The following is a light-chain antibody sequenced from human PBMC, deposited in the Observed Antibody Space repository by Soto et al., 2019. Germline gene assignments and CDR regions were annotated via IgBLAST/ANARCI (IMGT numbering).Light chain of an antibody. V-gene: IGLV7-46*01. CDR2: DTS. CDR1: TGAVTSGHY. J-gene: IGLJ2*01. Sequence: QAVVTQEPSLTVSPGGTVTLTCGSSTGAVTSGHYPYWFQQKPGQAPRTLIYDTSNKHSWTPARFSGSLLGGKAALTLSGAKPGDGVGYYCFLSYRGPRLVVFGGGPKLPAL. CDR3: FLSYRGPRLVV.